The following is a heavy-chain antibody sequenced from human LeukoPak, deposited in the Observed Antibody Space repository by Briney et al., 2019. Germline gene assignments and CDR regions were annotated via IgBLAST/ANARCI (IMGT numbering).Heavy chain of an antibody. J-gene: IGHJ3*02. D-gene: IGHD2-2*01. Sequence: GGSLRLSCAASGFTFSSYGMRWVRQAPGKGLEWVAVITYGGSNKYYADSVKGRFTISRDNSKNTLYLQMNSLRAEDTAVYYCANGYCSSTSWSDAFDIWGQGTMVTVSS. CDR1: GFTFSSYG. CDR2: ITYGGSNK. CDR3: ANGYCSSTSWSDAFDI. V-gene: IGHV3-30*18.